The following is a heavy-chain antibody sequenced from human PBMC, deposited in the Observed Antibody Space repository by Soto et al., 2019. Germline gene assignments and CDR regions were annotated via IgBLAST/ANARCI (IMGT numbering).Heavy chain of an antibody. J-gene: IGHJ4*02. Sequence: QVPLVESGGGVVQPGRSLRLSCAASGFTFSSYAMHWVRQAPGKGLEWVAVISYDGSNKYYADSVKGRFTISRDNSKNTLYLQMNSLRAEDTAVYYCARDSYDSSGYYPDFDYWGQGTLVTVSS. CDR1: GFTFSSYA. V-gene: IGHV3-30-3*01. CDR3: ARDSYDSSGYYPDFDY. CDR2: ISYDGSNK. D-gene: IGHD3-22*01.